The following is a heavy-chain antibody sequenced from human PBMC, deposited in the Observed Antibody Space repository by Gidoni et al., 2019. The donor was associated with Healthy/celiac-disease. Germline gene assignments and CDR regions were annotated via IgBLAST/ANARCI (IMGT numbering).Heavy chain of an antibody. V-gene: IGHV3-9*01. CDR3: AKDMLVSSWYSIGYDY. CDR1: GFTFDDYA. D-gene: IGHD6-13*01. CDR2: ISWNSGSI. J-gene: IGHJ4*02. Sequence: EVQLVESGGGLVQPGRSLRLSCAASGFTFDDYAMHWVRQAPGKGLEWVSGISWNSGSIGDADSVKGRFTISRDNAKNSLYLQMNSLRAEDTALYDCAKDMLVSSWYSIGYDYWGQGTLVTVSS.